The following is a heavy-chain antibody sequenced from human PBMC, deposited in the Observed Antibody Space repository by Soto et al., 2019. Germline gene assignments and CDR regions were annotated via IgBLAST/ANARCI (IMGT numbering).Heavy chain of an antibody. D-gene: IGHD3-10*01. CDR3: VRTSHYGSGSWNFDF. Sequence: EVQLVESGGGLVQPGGSLRLSCAASGFTSSDHYMDWVRQAPGRGLEWVCRTRNKANGYSTEYAAAVKGRFIVSSDDSLNSLYLQMNSLKTEDTAVYYCVRTSHYGSGSWNFDFWGQGTLVTVSS. CDR1: GFTSSDHY. V-gene: IGHV3-72*01. CDR2: TRNKANGYST. J-gene: IGHJ4*02.